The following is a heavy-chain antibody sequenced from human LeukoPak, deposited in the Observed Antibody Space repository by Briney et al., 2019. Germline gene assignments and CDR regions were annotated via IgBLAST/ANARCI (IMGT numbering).Heavy chain of an antibody. Sequence: GASVKVSCKGSGGSFSNYGISWVRQAPGRGLEWMGGIIPIFGTANYAQKFQGRVTITADESTSTAYMELSSLRSEDTAVYYCASVDIVVVPAVPTYFDYWGQGTLVTVSS. V-gene: IGHV1-69*01. D-gene: IGHD2-2*01. CDR2: IIPIFGTA. CDR3: ASVDIVVVPAVPTYFDY. J-gene: IGHJ4*02. CDR1: GGSFSNYG.